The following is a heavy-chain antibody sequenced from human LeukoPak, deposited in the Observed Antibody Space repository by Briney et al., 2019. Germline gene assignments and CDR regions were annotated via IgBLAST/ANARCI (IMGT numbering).Heavy chain of an antibody. CDR2: ISYDGSKK. CDR1: GFTFSSYV. D-gene: IGHD6-19*01. Sequence: GGSLRLSCAASGFTFSSYVMHWVRQAPGKGLEWVASISYDGSKKFYADSVKGRFTVSRDNSKNTLYLQMNSLRPEDTSVYYCTLDKVAVGDYWGQGTLVTVSS. V-gene: IGHV3-30*03. CDR3: TLDKVAVGDY. J-gene: IGHJ4*02.